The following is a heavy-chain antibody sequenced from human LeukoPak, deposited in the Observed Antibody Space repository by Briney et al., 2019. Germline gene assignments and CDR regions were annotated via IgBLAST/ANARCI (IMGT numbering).Heavy chain of an antibody. D-gene: IGHD3-22*01. CDR1: GGSFSGYY. V-gene: IGHV4-34*01. Sequence: SETLSLTCAVYGGSFSGYYWSWIRQPPGKGLEWIGEINHSGSTNYNPSLKSRVTISVDTSKNQFSLKLSSVTAADTAVYYCARCPRVYYYDSSGYLPDYWGQGTLVTVSS. CDR2: INHSGST. CDR3: ARCPRVYYYDSSGYLPDY. J-gene: IGHJ4*02.